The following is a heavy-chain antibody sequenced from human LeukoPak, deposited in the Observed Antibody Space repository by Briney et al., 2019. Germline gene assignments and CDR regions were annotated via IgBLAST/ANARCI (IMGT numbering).Heavy chain of an antibody. J-gene: IGHJ3*02. Sequence: PSETLSLTCTVSGGSISSYYWSWIRQPPGKGLEWIGYIYYSGSTNYNPSLKSRVTISVDTSKNQFSLKLSSVTAADTAVYYCARHLKRAIYHAFDIWGQGTMVTVSS. D-gene: IGHD5/OR15-5a*01. CDR3: ARHLKRAIYHAFDI. V-gene: IGHV4-59*08. CDR2: IYYSGST. CDR1: GGSISSYY.